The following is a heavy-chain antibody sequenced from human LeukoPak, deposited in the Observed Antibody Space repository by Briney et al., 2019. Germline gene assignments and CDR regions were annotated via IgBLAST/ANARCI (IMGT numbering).Heavy chain of an antibody. D-gene: IGHD3-22*01. CDR1: GYTFTGYY. J-gene: IGHJ5*02. V-gene: IGHV1-2*06. CDR3: ARDWDYYDSSGYQPGA. Sequence: ASVKVSCKASGYTFTGYYVHWVRQAPGQGLEWMGRINPNSGGTNYAQKFQGRVTMTRDTSISTAYMELSRLRSDDTAVYYCARDWDYYDSSGYQPGAWGQGTLVTVSS. CDR2: INPNSGGT.